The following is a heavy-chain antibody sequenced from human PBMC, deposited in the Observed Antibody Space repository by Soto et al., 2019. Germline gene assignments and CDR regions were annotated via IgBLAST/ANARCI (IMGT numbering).Heavy chain of an antibody. CDR2: ISGSGGST. Sequence: TGGSLRLSCAASGFTFSSYAMSWVRQAPGKGLEWVSAISGSGGSTYYADSVKGRFTISRDNSKNTLYLQMNSLRAEDTAVYYCAKGGYDFWSGYSSQIASYYFDYWGQGTLVTVSS. CDR3: AKGGYDFWSGYSSQIASYYFDY. D-gene: IGHD3-3*01. J-gene: IGHJ4*02. CDR1: GFTFSSYA. V-gene: IGHV3-23*01.